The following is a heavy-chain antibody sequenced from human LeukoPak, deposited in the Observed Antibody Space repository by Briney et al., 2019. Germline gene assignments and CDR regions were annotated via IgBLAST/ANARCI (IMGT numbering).Heavy chain of an antibody. CDR2: IGTAGDT. CDR3: AREDGTSDAFDL. Sequence: GGSLRLSCAASGSTFSSYGMHWVRQTTGKSLEWVSGIGTAGDTYYPGSVRGRFTISRENAKNSLFLQMNSLRAGDTAVYYCAREDGTSDAFDLWGQGTMVTVSS. J-gene: IGHJ3*01. D-gene: IGHD1-26*01. CDR1: GSTFSSYG. V-gene: IGHV3-13*04.